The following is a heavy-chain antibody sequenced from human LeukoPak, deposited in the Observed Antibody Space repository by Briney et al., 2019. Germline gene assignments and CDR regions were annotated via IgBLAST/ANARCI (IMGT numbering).Heavy chain of an antibody. Sequence: GGSLRLSCAASGFTFSSYEMNWVRQAPGKGLEWVSYISSSGSTIYYADSVKGRFTISRDNSKKTLYLQMNSLRGDDTAVYYCAKVGNYYYRGIDAFDIWGQGTMVTVSS. D-gene: IGHD3-10*01. CDR2: ISSSGSTI. V-gene: IGHV3-48*03. CDR3: AKVGNYYYRGIDAFDI. CDR1: GFTFSSYE. J-gene: IGHJ3*02.